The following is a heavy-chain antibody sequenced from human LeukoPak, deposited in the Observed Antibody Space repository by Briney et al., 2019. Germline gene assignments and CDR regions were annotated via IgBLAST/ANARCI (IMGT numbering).Heavy chain of an antibody. CDR1: GGSISSGSYY. CDR3: ARVLPYYDFWSVSGFDP. V-gene: IGHV4-61*02. D-gene: IGHD3-3*01. J-gene: IGHJ5*02. CDR2: IYTSGST. Sequence: SETLSLTCTVSGGSISSGSYYWSWIRQPAGKGLEWIGRIYTSGSTNYNPSLKSRVTISVDTSKNQFSLKLSSVTAADTAVYYCARVLPYYDFWSVSGFDPWGQGTLVTVSS.